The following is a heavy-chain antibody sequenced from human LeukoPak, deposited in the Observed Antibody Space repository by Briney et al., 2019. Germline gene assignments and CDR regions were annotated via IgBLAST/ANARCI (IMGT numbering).Heavy chain of an antibody. Sequence: GGPLRLSCAASGFTFDDYGMSWVRQAPGKGLEWVSGINWNGGSTGYADSAKGRFTISRDNAKNSLYLQMNSLRAEDTALYYCARASGNYYDSSGYYYYFDYWGQGTLVTVSS. CDR1: GFTFDDYG. CDR3: ARASGNYYDSSGYYYYFDY. CDR2: INWNGGST. V-gene: IGHV3-20*04. J-gene: IGHJ4*02. D-gene: IGHD3-22*01.